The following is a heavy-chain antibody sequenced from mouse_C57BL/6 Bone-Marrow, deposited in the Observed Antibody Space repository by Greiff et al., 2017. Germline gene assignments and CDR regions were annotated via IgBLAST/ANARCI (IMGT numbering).Heavy chain of an antibody. CDR3: ARIDWDNDFDY. CDR2: ISSGSSTI. V-gene: IGHV5-17*01. Sequence: EVKLVESGGGLVKPGGSLKLSCAASGFTFSDYGMHWVRQAPEKGLEWVAYISSGSSTIYYADTVKGRFTISRDNAKNTLFLQMTSLRSEDTAMYYCARIDWDNDFDYWGQGTTLTVSS. D-gene: IGHD4-1*01. CDR1: GFTFSDYG. J-gene: IGHJ2*01.